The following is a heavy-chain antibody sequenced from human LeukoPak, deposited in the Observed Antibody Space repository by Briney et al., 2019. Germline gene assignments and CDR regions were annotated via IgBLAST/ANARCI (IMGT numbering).Heavy chain of an antibody. CDR1: GYTFTSYG. CDR3: AREMATIVNQFDY. CDR2: ISPYNGNT. V-gene: IGHV1-18*01. J-gene: IGHJ4*02. D-gene: IGHD5-24*01. Sequence: ASVKVSCKASGYTFTSYGISWVRQAPGQGLEWMGWISPYNGNTNYAQKLQGRVTMTTDTSTTTAYMELRSLRSDDTSVYYCAREMATIVNQFDYWGQGTLVTVSS.